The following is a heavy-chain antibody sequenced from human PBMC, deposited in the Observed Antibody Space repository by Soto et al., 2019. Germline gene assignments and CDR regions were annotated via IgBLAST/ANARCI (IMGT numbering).Heavy chain of an antibody. Sequence: PGGSLRLSCAASGFTFNTEAMSWVRQAPGKGLEWVSAIGSSGGSDTYYADSVKGRFTISRDNSNNALFLRMDSLRAEDTAVYYCAMQIGSCRAGNYYFDYLGLGTLVTVSS. J-gene: IGHJ4*02. CDR2: IGSSGGSDT. D-gene: IGHD2-15*01. V-gene: IGHV3-23*01. CDR1: GFTFNTEA. CDR3: AMQIGSCRAGNYYFDY.